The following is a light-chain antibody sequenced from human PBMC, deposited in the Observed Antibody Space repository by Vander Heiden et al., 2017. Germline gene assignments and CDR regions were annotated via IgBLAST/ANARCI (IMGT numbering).Light chain of an antibody. Sequence: EIVLTQSPGTLSLSPGERATLSCRASQSVSSSYLAWYQQKPGQAPRLLIYGASSRANGIPDRLSGSGSGTDFTLTISSLEPEDFAVYYCGQDGRGYTFGQGTKLEIK. V-gene: IGKV3-20*01. CDR1: QSVSSSY. J-gene: IGKJ2*01. CDR3: GQDGRGYT. CDR2: GAS.